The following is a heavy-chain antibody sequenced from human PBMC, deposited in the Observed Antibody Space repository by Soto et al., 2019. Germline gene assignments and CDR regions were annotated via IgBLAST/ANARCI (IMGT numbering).Heavy chain of an antibody. CDR3: ARERSYYYGSGTLMRYYYYYGMDV. Sequence: GASVKVSCKASGYTFTSYYMHWVRQAPGQGLEWMGIINPSGGSTSYAQKFQGRVTMTRDTSTSTVYMELSSLRFEDTAVYYCARERSYYYGSGTLMRYYYYYGMDVWGQGTTVTVSS. D-gene: IGHD3-10*01. CDR2: INPSGGST. J-gene: IGHJ6*02. CDR1: GYTFTSYY. V-gene: IGHV1-46*01.